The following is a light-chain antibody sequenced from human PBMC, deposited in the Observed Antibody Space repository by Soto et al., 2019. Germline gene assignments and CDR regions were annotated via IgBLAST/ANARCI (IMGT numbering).Light chain of an antibody. CDR3: QQYGRSPT. J-gene: IGKJ1*01. V-gene: IGKV3-20*01. CDR1: QSVGTY. Sequence: DIVLTQSPATLSLSPGEIATLSFTASQSVGTYLAWYQQKLGQAPRLLIYDASRRATGIPDRFSGSGSGTDFTLTISRLEPEDFVVYYCQQYGRSPTFGQGTKVDIK. CDR2: DAS.